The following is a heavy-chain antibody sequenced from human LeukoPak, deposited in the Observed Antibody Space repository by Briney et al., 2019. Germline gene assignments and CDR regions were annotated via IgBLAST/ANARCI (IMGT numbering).Heavy chain of an antibody. Sequence: GASVKVSRKASGYTFTGYYMHWVRQAPGQGLEWMGRINPNSGGTNYAQKFQGRVTMTRDTSNSTAYMELSRLRSDDTAVYYCARDFKEWLDPWGQGTLVTVSS. CDR2: INPNSGGT. CDR3: ARDFKEWLDP. V-gene: IGHV1-2*06. J-gene: IGHJ5*02. CDR1: GYTFTGYY.